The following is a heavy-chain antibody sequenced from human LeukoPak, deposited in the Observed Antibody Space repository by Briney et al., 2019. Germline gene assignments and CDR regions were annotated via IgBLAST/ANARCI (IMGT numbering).Heavy chain of an antibody. V-gene: IGHV3-7*01. D-gene: IGHD4-23*01. CDR2: IKQDGNEK. CDR1: GFTFNNFW. CDR3: TRINNRNSDY. J-gene: IGHJ4*02. Sequence: HPGGSLRLSCTASGFTFNNFWMAWIRQAPGKGLEWVANIKQDGNEKYYIDSVKGRFTISRDNANNSIYLQMNSLRAEDTAVYYCTRINNRNSDYWGQGTPVTVSS.